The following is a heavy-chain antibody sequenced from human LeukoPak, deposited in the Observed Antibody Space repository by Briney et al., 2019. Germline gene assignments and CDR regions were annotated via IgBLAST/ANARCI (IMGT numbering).Heavy chain of an antibody. CDR1: GFTFSIYA. V-gene: IGHV3-23*01. Sequence: GGSLRLSCAASGFTFSIYAMTWVRQAPGKGLEWVSGISGRDGSTYYADSVKGRFTISRDNAKNSLYLQMNSLRAEDTAVYYCARDHWAWFDPWGQGTLVTVSS. D-gene: IGHD7-27*01. CDR2: ISGRDGST. J-gene: IGHJ5*02. CDR3: ARDHWAWFDP.